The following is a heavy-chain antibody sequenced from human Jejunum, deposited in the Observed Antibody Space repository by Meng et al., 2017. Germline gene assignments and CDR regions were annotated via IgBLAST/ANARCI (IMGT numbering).Heavy chain of an antibody. J-gene: IGHJ4*02. CDR2: ISPDGSST. CDR3: ANLPYASGTFDY. CDR1: GFSFSSYW. D-gene: IGHD3-10*01. V-gene: IGHV3-74*01. Sequence: GESLKISCAASGFSFSSYWMHWVRQAPGKGLVWVSRISPDGSSTTYADSVKGRFTISRDNAKNSVYLQMNSLRADDMGVYYCANLPYASGTFDYWAQGTLVTVSS.